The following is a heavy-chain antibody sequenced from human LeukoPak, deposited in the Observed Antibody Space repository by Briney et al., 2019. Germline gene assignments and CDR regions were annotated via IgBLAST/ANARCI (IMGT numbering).Heavy chain of an antibody. CDR3: AKKRGSYDSSGYCDY. V-gene: IGHV3-53*01. D-gene: IGHD3-22*01. CDR2: IYRGGAI. CDR1: GFTVSSNY. J-gene: IGHJ4*02. Sequence: LTGGSLRLSCPASGFTVSSNYMSWVRQAPGKGLEWVAVIYRGGAIFYADSVKGRFTISRDNAKNSLYLQMNSLRAEDTAVYYCAKKRGSYDSSGYCDYWGQGILVTVSS.